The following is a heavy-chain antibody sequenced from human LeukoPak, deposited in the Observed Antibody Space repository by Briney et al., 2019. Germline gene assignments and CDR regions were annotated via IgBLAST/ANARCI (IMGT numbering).Heavy chain of an antibody. CDR3: AREASSGWHIDY. Sequence: SETLSLTCTVSGGSISSYYWSWIRQPPGKGLEWIGYIYYSGSTNYNPSLKSRVTISVDTSKNQFSLKLSSVTAADTAVYYCAREASSGWHIDYWGQGTLVTVSS. J-gene: IGHJ4*02. D-gene: IGHD6-19*01. CDR1: GGSISSYY. CDR2: IYYSGST. V-gene: IGHV4-59*01.